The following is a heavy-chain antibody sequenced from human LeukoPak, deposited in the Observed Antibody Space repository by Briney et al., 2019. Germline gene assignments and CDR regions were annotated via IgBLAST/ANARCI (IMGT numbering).Heavy chain of an antibody. CDR3: ARDDSGSYYFDY. V-gene: IGHV1-8*01. CDR2: MNPNSGNT. J-gene: IGHJ4*02. CDR1: GYTFTSYD. Sequence: ASVKVSCKASGYTFTSYDTNWVRQATGQGLEWMGWMNPNSGNTGYAQKFQGRVTMTRNNSISTAYMELSSLRSEDTAVYYCARDDSGSYYFDYWGQGTLVTVSS. D-gene: IGHD1-26*01.